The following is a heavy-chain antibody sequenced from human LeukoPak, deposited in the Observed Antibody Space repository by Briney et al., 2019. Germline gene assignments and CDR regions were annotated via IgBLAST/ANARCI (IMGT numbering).Heavy chain of an antibody. J-gene: IGHJ1*01. CDR2: FIGGGGTT. D-gene: IGHD3-10*01. CDR3: AKDSGREYFQH. V-gene: IGHV3-23*01. CDR1: GFTFSAYA. Sequence: GGSLRLSCAASGFTFSAYAMSWVRQAPGKGLEWVSSFIGGGGTTYYADSVKGRFTISRDDSKNTLYLQMNSLRAEDTAVYYCAKDSGREYFQHWGQGTLVTVSS.